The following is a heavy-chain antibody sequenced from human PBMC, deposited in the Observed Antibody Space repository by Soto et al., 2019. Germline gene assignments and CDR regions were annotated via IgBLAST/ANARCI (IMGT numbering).Heavy chain of an antibody. V-gene: IGHV4-61*01. J-gene: IGHJ4*02. CDR2: IYYSGST. D-gene: IGHD2-15*01. Sequence: QVQLQESGPGLVEPSETLSLTCTVSGYSVSSSSNYWSWIRQPPGKGLEWIAYIYYSGSTNYNPSLRSRVTISIDTSNTQFSLKLNSVTAADTAVYYCTGSFYCSGGSCYGGGFDYWGRGTLVTVSS. CDR1: GYSVSSSSNY. CDR3: TGSFYCSGGSCYGGGFDY.